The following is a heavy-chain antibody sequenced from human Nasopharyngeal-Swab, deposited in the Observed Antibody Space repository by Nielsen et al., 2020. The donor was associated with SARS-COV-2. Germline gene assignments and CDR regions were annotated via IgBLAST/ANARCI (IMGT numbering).Heavy chain of an antibody. J-gene: IGHJ4*02. V-gene: IGHV4-39*01. CDR1: GGSISSSSYY. CDR2: IYHSGST. CDR3: ARGLERRFY. D-gene: IGHD1-1*01. Sequence: SETLSLTCTVSGGSISSSSYYWGWIRQPPGKGLEWIGSIYHSGSTYYNPSLKSRVTISVETSKNQFSLKLSSVTAADTAVYYCARGLERRFYWGQGTLVTVSS.